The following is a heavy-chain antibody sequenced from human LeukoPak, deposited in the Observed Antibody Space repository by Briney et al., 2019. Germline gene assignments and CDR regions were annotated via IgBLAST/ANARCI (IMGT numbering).Heavy chain of an antibody. CDR1: GFTFSKDW. CDR2: IRNQLDGGTA. Sequence: GGSLRLSCAASGFTFSKDWMSWVRQAPGKGLEWVGRIRNQLDGGTADYAAPVKGRITISRDDSTNTLYLQMHSLKTEDAGVYYCTKINARDASDFWGQGTMVTVSS. J-gene: IGHJ3*01. V-gene: IGHV3-15*01. CDR3: TKINARDASDF.